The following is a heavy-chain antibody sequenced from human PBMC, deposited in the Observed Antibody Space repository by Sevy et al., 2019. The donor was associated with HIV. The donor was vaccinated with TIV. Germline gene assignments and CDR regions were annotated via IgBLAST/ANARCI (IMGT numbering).Heavy chain of an antibody. V-gene: IGHV3-9*01. CDR2: ISWNSVSI. D-gene: IGHD1-26*01. CDR3: AKGEWELRSYFGY. Sequence: GGSLRLSCAASGFTFDDYAMHWVRQAPGKGLEWVSGISWNSVSIGYADSVKGRFTISRDNAKNSLYLQMNSLRAEDTALYYCAKGEWELRSYFGYWGQGTLVTVSS. J-gene: IGHJ4*02. CDR1: GFTFDDYA.